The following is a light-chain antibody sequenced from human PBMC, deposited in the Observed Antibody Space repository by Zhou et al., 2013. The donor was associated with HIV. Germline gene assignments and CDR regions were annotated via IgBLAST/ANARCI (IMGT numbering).Light chain of an antibody. CDR3: QQYGSSPYT. V-gene: IGKV3D-20*01. Sequence: EIVLTQSPATLSLSPGERATLSCGASQSVRSSYLAWYQQKPGLAPRLLIYDASKRATGVPDRFSGSGSGTDFTLTIRRLEPEDFAVYYCQQYGSSPYTFGQGTKLDIK. CDR2: DAS. J-gene: IGKJ2*01. CDR1: QSVRSSY.